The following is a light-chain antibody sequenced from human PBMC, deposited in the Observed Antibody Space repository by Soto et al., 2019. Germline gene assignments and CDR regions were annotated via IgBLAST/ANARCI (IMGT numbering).Light chain of an antibody. Sequence: EIVMTQSPATLSVSPGERATLSCGASQSVSSYLAWYQQKPGQAPRLLIYDASTRATGIPARFSGSGSGTEFTLTISSLQSEDFAVYYCQQYDNWPPGTFGQGTKVEIK. CDR3: QQYDNWPPGT. J-gene: IGKJ1*01. V-gene: IGKV3-15*01. CDR1: QSVSSY. CDR2: DAS.